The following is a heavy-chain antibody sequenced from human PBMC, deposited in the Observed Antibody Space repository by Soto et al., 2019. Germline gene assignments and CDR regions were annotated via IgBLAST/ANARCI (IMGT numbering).Heavy chain of an antibody. CDR2: MNSNTGGT. J-gene: IGHJ5*01. D-gene: IGHD3-10*01. CDR1: GYTXTSYY. CDR3: TRGSGNSWFDS. V-gene: IGHV1-2*02. Sequence: SXKVSCKASGYTXTSYYMDLVRQAPGQGLEWMGWMNSNTGGTKYAQKFQDRVIMTRDTYITSAYMELRRLMSDDTAVYYCTRGSGNSWFDSWGQGALVTAPQ.